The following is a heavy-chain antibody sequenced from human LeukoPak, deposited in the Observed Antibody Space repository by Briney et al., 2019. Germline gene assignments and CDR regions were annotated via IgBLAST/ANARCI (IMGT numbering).Heavy chain of an antibody. CDR1: GFTFSSYA. V-gene: IGHV3-23*01. CDR3: AKAWGVAVAGSAVDP. D-gene: IGHD6-19*01. J-gene: IGHJ5*02. CDR2: ISGSGGST. Sequence: PGGSLRLSCAASGFTFSSYAMSWVRQTPGKGLEWVSDISGSGGSTYYADSVRGRFTISRDNSKNTLYLQMNSLRAEDTAVYYCAKAWGVAVAGSAVDPWGQGTLVTVSS.